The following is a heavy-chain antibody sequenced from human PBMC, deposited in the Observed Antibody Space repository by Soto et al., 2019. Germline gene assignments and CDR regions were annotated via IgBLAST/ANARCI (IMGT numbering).Heavy chain of an antibody. J-gene: IGHJ6*02. CDR2: IYHSGST. Sequence: PSETLSLTCAVSDGSISSGGYSWCWIRPQPGKGLEWIGYIYHSGSTYYNPSLKSRVTISRDRSKSQFSLKLSSVTAADTAVYCCARGGDYYYYGMDVWGQGTTVTVSS. CDR3: ARGGDYYYYGMDV. D-gene: IGHD6-25*01. CDR1: DGSISSGGYS. V-gene: IGHV4-30-2*01.